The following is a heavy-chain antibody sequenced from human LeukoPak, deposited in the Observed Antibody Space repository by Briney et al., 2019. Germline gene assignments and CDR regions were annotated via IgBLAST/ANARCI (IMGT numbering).Heavy chain of an antibody. D-gene: IGHD3/OR15-3a*01. CDR2: IYYSGST. CDR3: ARDNQDWGFDY. Sequence: SETLSLTCTVSGGSISSSSYYWGWIRQPPGKGLEWIGSIYYSGSTYYNPSLKSRVTISVDTSKNQFSLKLSSVTAADTAVYYCARDNQDWGFDYWGQGTLVTVSS. CDR1: GGSISSSSYY. J-gene: IGHJ4*02. V-gene: IGHV4-39*07.